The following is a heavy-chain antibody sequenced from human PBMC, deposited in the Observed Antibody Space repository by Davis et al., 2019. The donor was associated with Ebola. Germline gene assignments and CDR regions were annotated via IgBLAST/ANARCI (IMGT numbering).Heavy chain of an antibody. V-gene: IGHV3-30-3*01. D-gene: IGHD2-21*01. Sequence: GESLKISCAASGFTFSSYAMHWVRQAPGKGLEWVAVISYDGSNKYYADSVKGRFTISRDNSKNTLYLQMNSLRGEDTAVYYCARDSGGDSAYYYYGMDVWGQGTTVTVSS. CDR2: ISYDGSNK. CDR1: GFTFSSYA. J-gene: IGHJ6*02. CDR3: ARDSGGDSAYYYYGMDV.